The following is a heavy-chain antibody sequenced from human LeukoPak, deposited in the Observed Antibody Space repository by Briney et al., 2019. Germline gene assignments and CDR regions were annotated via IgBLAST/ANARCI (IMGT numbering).Heavy chain of an antibody. CDR2: INQDSSEK. Sequence: GGSLRLSCAASGFTSSSYWMSWVRQAPGKGLEWVANINQDSSEKNYVDSVEGRFTISRDNANNSLFLHMNSLRAEDTAVYYCARGPDRLRNWFDSWGQGILVTVSS. CDR3: ARGPDRLRNWFDS. V-gene: IGHV3-7*01. CDR1: GFTSSSYW. J-gene: IGHJ5*01. D-gene: IGHD1-14*01.